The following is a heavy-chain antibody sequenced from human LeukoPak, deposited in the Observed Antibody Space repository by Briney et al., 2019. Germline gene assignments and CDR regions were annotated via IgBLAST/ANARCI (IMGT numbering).Heavy chain of an antibody. Sequence: GASVKVSCKASGYTFTGYYMHWVRQAPGQGLEWMGWISPNSGGTNYAQKFQGRVTMTRDTSISTAYMELSRLRSDDTAVYYCARSTSITIFGVVGYWFDPWGQGTLVTVSS. CDR3: ARSTSITIFGVVGYWFDP. J-gene: IGHJ5*02. CDR2: ISPNSGGT. V-gene: IGHV1-2*02. D-gene: IGHD3-3*01. CDR1: GYTFTGYY.